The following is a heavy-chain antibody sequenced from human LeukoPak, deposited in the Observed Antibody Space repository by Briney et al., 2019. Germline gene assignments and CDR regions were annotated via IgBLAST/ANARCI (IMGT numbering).Heavy chain of an antibody. CDR3: ARQPVYYDNDPYYFDY. CDR2: IYYSGST. D-gene: IGHD3-22*01. CDR1: GXSISSSSYY. J-gene: IGHJ4*02. V-gene: IGHV4-39*01. Sequence: SETLSLTCTVSGXSISSSSYYWGWIRQPPGKGLEWIGSIYYSGSTYYNPSLKSRVTISVDTSKNQFSLKLSSVTAADTAVYYCARQPVYYDNDPYYFDYWGQGTLVTVSS.